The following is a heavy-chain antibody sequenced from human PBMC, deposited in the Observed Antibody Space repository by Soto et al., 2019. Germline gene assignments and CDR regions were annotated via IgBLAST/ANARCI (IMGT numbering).Heavy chain of an antibody. V-gene: IGHV3-9*01. CDR2: ISWTSGSI. D-gene: IGHD6-13*01. CDR3: AKELVGRYYYYGMDV. J-gene: IGHJ6*02. CDR1: GFTFDDYA. Sequence: TLRLSCAASGFTFDDYAMHWVRQAPGKGLEWVSGISWTSGSIGYADSVKGRFTISRHNPKNSLYLQMNSLRAEDTALFYCAKELVGRYYYYGMDVWGQGTTVTVSS.